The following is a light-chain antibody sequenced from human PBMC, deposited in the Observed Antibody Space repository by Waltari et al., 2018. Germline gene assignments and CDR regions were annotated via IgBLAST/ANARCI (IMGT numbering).Light chain of an antibody. Sequence: DIVMTQSPDSLAVSLGEGATINCKSSRSILFSSNNKDYLAWYQQKPGQPPKLLIYWASTRESGVPDRFSGSGSGTDFTLTISSLQAEDVAVYYCQQYYSSVRTFGQGTKVEIK. CDR1: RSILFSSNNKDY. CDR3: QQYYSSVRT. CDR2: WAS. J-gene: IGKJ1*01. V-gene: IGKV4-1*01.